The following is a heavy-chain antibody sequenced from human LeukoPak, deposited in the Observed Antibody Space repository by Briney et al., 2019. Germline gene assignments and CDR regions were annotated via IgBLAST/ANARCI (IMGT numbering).Heavy chain of an antibody. V-gene: IGHV1-8*01. Sequence: GASVKVSCKASVYAFINYDIMWVRQATGQGLEWMGWMNSNSGNTGYAQKFQGRVTMTRDTSMRTAYMELSSLRFEDTAVYYCTRGRGGTIVRGYMDYWGQGTLVTVSS. CDR3: TRGRGGTIVRGYMDY. D-gene: IGHD3-10*01. CDR2: MNSNSGNT. CDR1: VYAFINYD. J-gene: IGHJ4*02.